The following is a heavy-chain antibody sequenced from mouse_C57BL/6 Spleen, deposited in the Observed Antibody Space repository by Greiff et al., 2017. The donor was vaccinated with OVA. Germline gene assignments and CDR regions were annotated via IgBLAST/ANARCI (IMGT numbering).Heavy chain of an antibody. Sequence: QVQLKESGPELVKPGASVKISCKASGYAFSSSWMNWVKQRPGKGLEWIGRIYPGDGDTNYNGKFKGKATLTADKSSSTAYMQLSSLTSEDSAVYFCARNWDFAYWGQGTLVTVSA. CDR1: GYAFSSSW. CDR2: IYPGDGDT. J-gene: IGHJ3*01. CDR3: ARNWDFAY. D-gene: IGHD4-1*01. V-gene: IGHV1-82*01.